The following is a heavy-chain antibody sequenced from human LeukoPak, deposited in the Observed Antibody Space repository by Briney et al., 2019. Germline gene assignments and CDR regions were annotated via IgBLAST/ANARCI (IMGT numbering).Heavy chain of an antibody. CDR2: ISGTGGST. J-gene: IGHJ4*02. V-gene: IGHV3-23*01. Sequence: GGSLRLSCAASGFTFSSYAMNWVRQAPGKGLEWVSTISGTGGSTYYADSVKGRFTISRENSKNTLYLQMNSLRAEDTAVYYCANIVVVPAVMYYFDSWGQGTLVTVSS. CDR3: ANIVVVPAVMYYFDS. CDR1: GFTFSSYA. D-gene: IGHD2-2*01.